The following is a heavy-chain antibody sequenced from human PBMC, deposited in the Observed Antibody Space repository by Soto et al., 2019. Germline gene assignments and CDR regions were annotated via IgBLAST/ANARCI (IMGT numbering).Heavy chain of an antibody. V-gene: IGHV4-59*01. CDR2: IYYSGST. CDR3: ARDYDYGDHYFDY. J-gene: IGHJ4*02. D-gene: IGHD4-17*01. Sequence: QVQLQESGPGLVKPSETLSLTCTVSGGYISSYYWSWIRQPPGKGLEWIGYIYYSGSTNYNPSLKSRVTISVDTSKNQFPLKLRSVTAADTAVYDWARDYDYGDHYFDYWGQGTLVTVSS. CDR1: GGYISSYY.